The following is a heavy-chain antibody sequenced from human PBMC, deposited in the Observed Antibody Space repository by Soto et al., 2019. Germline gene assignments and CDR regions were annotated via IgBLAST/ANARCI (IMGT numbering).Heavy chain of an antibody. J-gene: IGHJ5*02. Sequence: PGGSLRLSCAASGFTFSNSAMVWVRQAPGKGLEWVALISYDGSYRYYADSVKGRFTISRDNSKNILYLQMNSLRADDTAVYYCEKDKEYDLNWFDTWGQGTLVTASS. V-gene: IGHV3-30*18. D-gene: IGHD3-16*01. CDR1: GFTFSNSA. CDR3: EKDKEYDLNWFDT. CDR2: ISYDGSYR.